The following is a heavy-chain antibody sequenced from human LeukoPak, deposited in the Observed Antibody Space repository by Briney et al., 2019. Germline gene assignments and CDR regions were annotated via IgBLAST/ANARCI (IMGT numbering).Heavy chain of an antibody. D-gene: IGHD3-10*01. V-gene: IGHV3-23*01. J-gene: IGHJ6*02. CDR3: AKQLWFGRNYGGNYYGMDV. CDR2: ISGSGGST. Sequence: PGGSLRLSCAASGFTFSDYYMSWIRQAPGKGLEWVSAISGSGGSTYYADSVKGRFTISRDNSKNTLYLQMNSLRAEDTAVYYCAKQLWFGRNYGGNYYGMDVWGQGTTVTVSS. CDR1: GFTFSDYY.